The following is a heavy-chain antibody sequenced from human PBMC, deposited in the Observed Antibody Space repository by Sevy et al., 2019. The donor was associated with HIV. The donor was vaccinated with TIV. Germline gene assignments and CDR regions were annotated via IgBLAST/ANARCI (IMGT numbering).Heavy chain of an antibody. Sequence: SETLSLTCTVSGGSVSSGSYYWSWIRQPPGKGLEWIGYNYYSGSTNYNPSLKSRVTISVDTSKNQFSLKLSSVTAADTAVYYCARLNCGGDCYSHYGMDVWGQGTTVTVSS. D-gene: IGHD2-21*02. V-gene: IGHV4-61*01. CDR3: ARLNCGGDCYSHYGMDV. CDR2: NYYSGST. J-gene: IGHJ6*02. CDR1: GGSVSSGSYY.